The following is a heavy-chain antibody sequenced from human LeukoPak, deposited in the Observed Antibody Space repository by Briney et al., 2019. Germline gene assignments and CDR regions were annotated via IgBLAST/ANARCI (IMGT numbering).Heavy chain of an antibody. CDR1: GFTFSSYA. D-gene: IGHD1-1*01. CDR3: ARNWNLTTGFDY. V-gene: IGHV3-30*04. CDR2: ISYDGSNK. J-gene: IGHJ4*02. Sequence: GRSLRLSCAASGFTFSSYAMHWVRQAPGKGLEWVAVISYDGSNKYYADSVKGRFTISRDNAKNSLYLQMNSLRAEDTAVYYCARNWNLTTGFDYWGQGTLVTVSS.